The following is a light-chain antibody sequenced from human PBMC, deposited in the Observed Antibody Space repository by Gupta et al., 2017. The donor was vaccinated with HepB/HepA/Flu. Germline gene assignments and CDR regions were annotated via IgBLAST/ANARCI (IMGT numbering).Light chain of an antibody. CDR2: NAS. V-gene: IGKV1-5*03. CDR1: QSISSW. Sequence: IKMPQTPASLSASVGDRVTITCRASQSISSWLAWYQQKPVKAPNLLIYNASSLENGVTSRFSGSGSGTEFTLTIISRQPDDFATYYCQQQYSYLLTFGHGTKVDIK. J-gene: IGKJ3*01. CDR3: QQQYSYLLT.